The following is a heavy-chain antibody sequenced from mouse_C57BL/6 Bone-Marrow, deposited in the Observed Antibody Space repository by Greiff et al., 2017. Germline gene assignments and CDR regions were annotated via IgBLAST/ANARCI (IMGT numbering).Heavy chain of an antibody. CDR3: ARRIYDYFSFWYVDV. V-gene: IGHV1-69*01. CDR2: IDPSDSYT. J-gene: IGHJ1*03. Sequence: VQLQQPGAELVMPGASVKLSCKASGYTFTSYWMHWVKQRPGQGLEWIGEIDPSDSYTNYNQQFKGKFTLTVDKSSSTAYMQLSSLTSEDSAVYYCARRIYDYFSFWYVDVWGTGTTVTVAA. D-gene: IGHD2-4*01. CDR1: GYTFTSYW.